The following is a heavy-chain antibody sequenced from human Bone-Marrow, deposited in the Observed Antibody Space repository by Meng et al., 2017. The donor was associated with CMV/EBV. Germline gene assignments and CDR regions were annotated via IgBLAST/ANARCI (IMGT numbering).Heavy chain of an antibody. D-gene: IGHD6-19*01. CDR1: GGSFSGYY. V-gene: IGHV4-34*01. CDR3: ARAQAVAGRFCVY. CDR2: INHSGST. Sequence: QVQLPQWASGLVTPSRTLSLACAVYGGSFSGYYWSWIRQPPGKGLEWIGEINHSGSTNYNPSLKSRVTISVDTSKNQFSLKLSSVTAADTAVYYCARAQAVAGRFCVYWGQGTLVTVSS. J-gene: IGHJ4*02.